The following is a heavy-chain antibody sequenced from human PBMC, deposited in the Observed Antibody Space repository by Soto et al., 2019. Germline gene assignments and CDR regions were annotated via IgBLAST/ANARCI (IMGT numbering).Heavy chain of an antibody. J-gene: IGHJ3*02. CDR3: TTGGGPRGYSDVVPPAEEIVDI. D-gene: IGHD5-12*01. CDR2: IKSRTEVATT. Sequence: EVQLVESGGGLVKPGGSLRLSCIPSGFTFNNAWLNWVRQAPGKGLEWVAHIKSRTEVATTNYASPVRGRFTISRDDSRDTLFLQMNSLQTDCTGVYYCTTGGGPRGYSDVVPPAEEIVDIWGRGTMVTVSS. V-gene: IGHV3-15*07. CDR1: GFTFNNAW.